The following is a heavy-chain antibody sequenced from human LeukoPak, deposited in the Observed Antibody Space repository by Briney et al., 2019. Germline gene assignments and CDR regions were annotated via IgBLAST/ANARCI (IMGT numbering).Heavy chain of an antibody. CDR1: GFTVSSNY. J-gene: IGHJ4*02. CDR2: IYSGGST. Sequence: GGSLRLSCAASGFTVSSNYMSWVRRAPGKGLEWVSVIYSGGSTYYADSVKGRFTISRDNSKNTLYLQMNSLRAEDTAVYYCARHRYCSSTSCYWLSYWGQGTLVTVSS. CDR3: ARHRYCSSTSCYWLSY. D-gene: IGHD2-2*01. V-gene: IGHV3-53*01.